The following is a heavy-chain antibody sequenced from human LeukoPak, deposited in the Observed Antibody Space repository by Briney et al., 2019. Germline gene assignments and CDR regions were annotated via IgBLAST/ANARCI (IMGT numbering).Heavy chain of an antibody. D-gene: IGHD3-22*01. CDR3: ARGRQDVTMIVVVMTAVSYYLDV. CDR1: GGSFSGYY. J-gene: IGHJ6*03. CDR2: MNPSGST. V-gene: IGHV4-34*01. Sequence: SETLSLTWAVDGGSFSGYYWSWIRQTKEKGLEWIGEMNPSGSTNYNPSLKSRVTISVDTSKNQFSLELSSVTAADTAVYYCARGRQDVTMIVVVMTAVSYYLDVWGKGTTVTVS.